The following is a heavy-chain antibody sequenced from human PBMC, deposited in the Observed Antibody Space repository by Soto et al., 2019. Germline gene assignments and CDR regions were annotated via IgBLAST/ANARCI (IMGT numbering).Heavy chain of an antibody. J-gene: IGHJ6*02. CDR2: ISGSGGST. Sequence: GGSLRLSCAASGFTFSSYAMSWVRQAPGKGLEWVSVISGSGGSTYYADSVKGRFTISRDNSKNALYLQMNSLRAEDTAVYYCAKDPLTRWYYYDSSGNYGMDVWGQGTTVTVSS. CDR3: AKDPLTRWYYYDSSGNYGMDV. V-gene: IGHV3-23*01. CDR1: GFTFSSYA. D-gene: IGHD3-22*01.